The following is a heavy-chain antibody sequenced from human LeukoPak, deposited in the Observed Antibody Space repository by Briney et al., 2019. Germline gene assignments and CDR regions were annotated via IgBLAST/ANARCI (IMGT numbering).Heavy chain of an antibody. CDR2: MNPNSGNT. CDR1: GYTFTSYD. CDR3: ARVGSSWYYSDY. J-gene: IGHJ4*02. V-gene: IGHV1-8*01. Sequence: ASVKVSCKASGYTFTSYDINWARRATGQGLEWMGWMNPNSGNTGYAQKFQGRVTMTRNTSISTAYMELSSLRSEDTAVYYCARVGSSWYYSDYWGQGTLVTVSS. D-gene: IGHD6-13*01.